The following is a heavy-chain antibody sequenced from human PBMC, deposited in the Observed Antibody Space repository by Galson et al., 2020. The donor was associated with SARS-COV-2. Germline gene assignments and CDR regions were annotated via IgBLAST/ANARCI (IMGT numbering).Heavy chain of an antibody. J-gene: IGHJ1*01. CDR2: IYASGST. CDR3: ARGSSPHDPLQYFQH. Sequence: ASETLSLTCTVSGGSISGYYWSWIRQPAGTGLEWIGHIYASGSTNYNPSLKSRVTLSIDTSKSQLSLTLNSVTAADTAVYYCARGSSPHDPLQYFQHWGQGTLVSVSS. V-gene: IGHV4-4*07. CDR1: GGSISGYY. D-gene: IGHD6-13*01.